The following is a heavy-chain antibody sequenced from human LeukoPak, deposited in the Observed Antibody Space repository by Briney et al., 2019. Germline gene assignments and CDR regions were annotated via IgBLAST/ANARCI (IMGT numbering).Heavy chain of an antibody. CDR3: AKSPIDQGTTVTYFDY. CDR1: GFTFSSYG. D-gene: IGHD4-17*01. V-gene: IGHV3-23*01. Sequence: PGGSLRLSCAASGFTFSSYGMSWVRQAPGKGLEWVSAISGSGGSTYYADSVKGRFTISRDNSKNTLYLQMNSLRAEDTAVYYCAKSPIDQGTTVTYFDYWGQGTLVTVSS. CDR2: ISGSGGST. J-gene: IGHJ4*02.